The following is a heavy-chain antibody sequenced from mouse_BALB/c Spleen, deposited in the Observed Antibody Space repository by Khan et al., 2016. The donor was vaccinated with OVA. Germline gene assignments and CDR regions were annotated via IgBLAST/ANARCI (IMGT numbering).Heavy chain of an antibody. D-gene: IGHD2-1*01. Sequence: EVELVESGGDLVKPGGSLKLSCAASGFTFSSYGMSWVRQTPDKRLEWVATISSGGSHTYYPDSVKGRFTVSRDNAKNTLYLQMSSLKSEDTAMYYCARHETTIILFAYWGQGTLVTVSA. J-gene: IGHJ3*01. CDR3: ARHETTIILFAY. V-gene: IGHV5-6*01. CDR2: ISSGGSHT. CDR1: GFTFSSYG.